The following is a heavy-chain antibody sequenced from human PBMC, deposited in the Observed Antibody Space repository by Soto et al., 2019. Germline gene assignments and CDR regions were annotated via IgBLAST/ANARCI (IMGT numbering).Heavy chain of an antibody. CDR1: GFTFSSYA. D-gene: IGHD3-10*01. J-gene: IGHJ4*02. V-gene: IGHV3-23*01. CDR3: AKVDVLLWFGESFDY. Sequence: GGSLRLSCAASGFTFSSYAMSWVRQAPGKGLEWVSAISGSGGSTYYADSVKGRFTISRDNSKNTLYLQMNSLRAEDTAVYYCAKVDVLLWFGESFDYWGQGTLVTVSS. CDR2: ISGSGGST.